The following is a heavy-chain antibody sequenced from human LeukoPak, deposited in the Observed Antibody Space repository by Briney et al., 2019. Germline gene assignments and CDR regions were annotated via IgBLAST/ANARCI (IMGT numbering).Heavy chain of an antibody. J-gene: IGHJ5*02. Sequence: SGPTLVNPTQTLTLTCTFSGFSLSTSGMCVSWIRQPPGKALKWLALIDWDDDKYYSTSLKTRLTISKDTSKNQVVLTMTNMDPVDTATYYCARMVVPAAMFPPPYNWFDPWGQGTLVTVSS. D-gene: IGHD2-2*01. CDR2: IDWDDDK. CDR3: ARMVVPAAMFPPPYNWFDP. CDR1: GFSLSTSGMC. V-gene: IGHV2-70*01.